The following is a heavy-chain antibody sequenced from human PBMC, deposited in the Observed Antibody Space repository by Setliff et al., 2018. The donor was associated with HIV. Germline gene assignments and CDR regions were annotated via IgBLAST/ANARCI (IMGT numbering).Heavy chain of an antibody. J-gene: IGHJ4*02. CDR2: INTNTGHP. D-gene: IGHD4-17*01. CDR1: GYTFTNYA. V-gene: IGHV7-4-1*02. Sequence: ASVKVSCKGSGYTFTNYAINWVRQAPGQGLEWMGWINTNTGHPIYARGFTGRFVFSLDTPVNTAFLQINSLKADDTALYYCAREIYDWGQGTLVTVSS. CDR3: AREIYD.